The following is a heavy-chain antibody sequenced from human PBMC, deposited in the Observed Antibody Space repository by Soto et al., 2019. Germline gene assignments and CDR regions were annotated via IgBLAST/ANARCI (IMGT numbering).Heavy chain of an antibody. D-gene: IGHD2-8*01. J-gene: IGHJ4*02. CDR2: ISSSSSTI. CDR1: GFTFSSYS. V-gene: IGHV3-48*01. CDR3: AREIMSYAAY. Sequence: EVQLVESGGGLVQSGGSLRLSCAASGFTFSSYSMNWVRQAPGKGLEWVSYISSSSSTIYYADSVKGRFTISRDNAKNSMYLQMSSLRAEDTAVYYCAREIMSYAAYWGQGTLVTVSS.